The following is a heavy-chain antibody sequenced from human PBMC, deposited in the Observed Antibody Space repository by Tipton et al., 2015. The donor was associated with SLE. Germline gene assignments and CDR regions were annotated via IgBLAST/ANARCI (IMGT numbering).Heavy chain of an antibody. D-gene: IGHD1-26*01. Sequence: QLVQSGAELKKPGESLKISCEGSGFNFTTYWIAWVRQTPGKGLEWMGIIYPGDSDTRISPSFQGQVTISADKSIGTAYLQWSSLKASDTAVYHCVRTFRQTGPTVGFDLWGQGTMITVSS. J-gene: IGHJ4*02. CDR1: GFNFTTYW. CDR3: VRTFRQTGPTVGFDL. CDR2: IYPGDSDT. V-gene: IGHV5-51*03.